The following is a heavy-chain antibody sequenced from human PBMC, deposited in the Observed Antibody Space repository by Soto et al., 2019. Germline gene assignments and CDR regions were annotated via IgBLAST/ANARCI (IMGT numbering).Heavy chain of an antibody. CDR3: GRAFYVFWSF. CDR2: IYYSGST. V-gene: IGHV4-59*08. D-gene: IGHD3-3*01. J-gene: IGHJ4*02. CDR1: GGSIGSYY. Sequence: PSETLSLTCTVSGGSIGSYYWSWIRQPPGKGLEWIGYIYYSGSTNYNPSLKSRVTISVDTSKNQFSLKLSSVTAADTAVYYCGRAFYVFWSFWGKGPLVTVSS.